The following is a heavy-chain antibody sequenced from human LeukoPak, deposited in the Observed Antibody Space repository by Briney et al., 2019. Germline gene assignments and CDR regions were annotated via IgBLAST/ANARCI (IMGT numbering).Heavy chain of an antibody. Sequence: GGSLRLSCAASGFTFSSYSMNWVRQAPGKGLEWVSSISSSSSYIYYADSVKGLFTISRDNAKNSLYLQMNSLRAEDTAVYYCARDTVLTMVRGVIYFDYWGQGTLVTVSS. CDR1: GFTFSSYS. CDR3: ARDTVLTMVRGVIYFDY. V-gene: IGHV3-21*01. D-gene: IGHD3-10*01. J-gene: IGHJ4*02. CDR2: ISSSSSYI.